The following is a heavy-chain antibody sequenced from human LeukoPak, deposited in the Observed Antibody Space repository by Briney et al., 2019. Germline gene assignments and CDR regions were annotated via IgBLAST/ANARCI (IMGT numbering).Heavy chain of an antibody. Sequence: GGSLRLSCAASGFTFSSYSMIWVRQAPGKGLEWVSSISSSSSYIYYADSVKGRFTISRDNAKNSLYLQMNSLRAEDTAVYYCARVRRFLDYFDYWGQGTLVTVSS. CDR2: ISSSSSYI. V-gene: IGHV3-21*01. J-gene: IGHJ4*02. D-gene: IGHD3-3*01. CDR1: GFTFSSYS. CDR3: ARVRRFLDYFDY.